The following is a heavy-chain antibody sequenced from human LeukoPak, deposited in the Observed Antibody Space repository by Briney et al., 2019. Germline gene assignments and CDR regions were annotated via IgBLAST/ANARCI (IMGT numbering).Heavy chain of an antibody. CDR2: IVGNGVST. J-gene: IGHJ4*02. CDR1: GFTFRNYA. Sequence: PGGSLRLSCAASGFTFRNYAMSWVRQAPGKGLEWVSAIVGNGVSTYYADSVQGRFTISRDNSKNTLYLQMNSLRAEDTAVYYCAKAISGYYFHWGQGTLVTVSS. CDR3: AKAISGYYFH. D-gene: IGHD3-22*01. V-gene: IGHV3-23*01.